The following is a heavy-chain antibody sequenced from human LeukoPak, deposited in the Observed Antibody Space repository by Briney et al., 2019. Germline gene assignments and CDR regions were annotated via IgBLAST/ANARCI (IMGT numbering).Heavy chain of an antibody. D-gene: IGHD5-18*01. Sequence: GSSVQVSCKASGYTGTDYYIHCVRQAPGQWLEGMARRNANSGGTTYAQTFQGRVTMTRDTSISTAYMELSRLRSDDTAVYSCARDPYSYGYVPWGQGTLVTVSS. CDR3: ARDPYSYGYVP. J-gene: IGHJ5*02. CDR2: RNANSGGT. CDR1: GYTGTDYY. V-gene: IGHV1-2*06.